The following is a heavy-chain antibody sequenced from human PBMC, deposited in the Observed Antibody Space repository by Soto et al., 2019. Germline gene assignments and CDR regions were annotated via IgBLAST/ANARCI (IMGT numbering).Heavy chain of an antibody. Sequence: SETLSLTCTVSGGSISSYYWSWIRQPAGKGLEWIGRIYTSGSTNYNPSLKSRVTMSVDTSKNQFSLKLSSVTAADTAVYYCARASYYYGSGSFDYWGQGTLVTVSS. CDR1: GGSISSYY. D-gene: IGHD3-10*01. J-gene: IGHJ4*02. CDR2: IYTSGST. V-gene: IGHV4-4*07. CDR3: ARASYYYGSGSFDY.